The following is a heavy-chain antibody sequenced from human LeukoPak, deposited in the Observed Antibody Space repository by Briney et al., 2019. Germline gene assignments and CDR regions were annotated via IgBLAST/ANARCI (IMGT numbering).Heavy chain of an antibody. J-gene: IGHJ3*02. CDR2: IYYSGST. D-gene: IGHD4-23*01. CDR1: GGSISSSSYY. Sequence: PSETLSLTCTVSGGSISSSSYYWGWIRQPPGKGLEWIGSIYYSGSTYYNPSLKSRVTISVDTSKNQFSLKLSSVTAADTAVYYCARVVNGGDLISKGAFDIWGQGTMVTVSS. V-gene: IGHV4-39*07. CDR3: ARVVNGGDLISKGAFDI.